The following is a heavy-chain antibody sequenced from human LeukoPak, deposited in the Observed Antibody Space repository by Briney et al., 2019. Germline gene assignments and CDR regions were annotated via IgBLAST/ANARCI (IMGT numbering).Heavy chain of an antibody. Sequence: ASVKVSCKASGYTFTGYYMHWVRQAPGQGLEWMGWIDPNSGGTNYAQKFQGRVTMTRDTSISTACMELSRLRSDDTAVYYCARDKGRWELRDYWGQGTLVTVSS. D-gene: IGHD1-26*01. V-gene: IGHV1-2*02. CDR2: IDPNSGGT. CDR1: GYTFTGYY. J-gene: IGHJ4*02. CDR3: ARDKGRWELRDY.